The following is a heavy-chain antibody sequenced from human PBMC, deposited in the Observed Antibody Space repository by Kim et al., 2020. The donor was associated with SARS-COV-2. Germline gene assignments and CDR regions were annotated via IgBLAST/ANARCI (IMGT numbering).Heavy chain of an antibody. D-gene: IGHD2-15*01. CDR3: ARIRIGSLGYFDL. J-gene: IGHJ2*01. CDR1: GFTFSSYS. Sequence: GGSLRLSCAASGFTFSSYSMNWVRQAPGKGLEWVSSISSSSSYIYYADSVKGRFTISRDNAKNSLYLQMNSLRAEDTAVYYCARIRIGSLGYFDLWGRGTLVTVSS. V-gene: IGHV3-21*01. CDR2: ISSSSSYI.